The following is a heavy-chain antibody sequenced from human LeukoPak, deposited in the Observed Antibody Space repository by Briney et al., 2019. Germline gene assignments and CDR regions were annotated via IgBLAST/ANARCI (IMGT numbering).Heavy chain of an antibody. CDR3: ARVSQWELAEAFDI. J-gene: IGHJ3*02. D-gene: IGHD1-26*01. V-gene: IGHV3-21*01. CDR2: ISSSSSYI. Sequence: GGSLRLSCAASGFTFSSYAMNWVRQAPGKGLEWVSSISSSSSYIYYADSVKGRFTISRDNARNSLYLQMNSLRAEDTAVYYCARVSQWELAEAFDIWGQGTMVTVSS. CDR1: GFTFSSYA.